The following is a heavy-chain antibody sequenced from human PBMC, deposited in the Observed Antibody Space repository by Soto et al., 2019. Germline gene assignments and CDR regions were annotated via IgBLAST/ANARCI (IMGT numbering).Heavy chain of an antibody. D-gene: IGHD3-22*01. J-gene: IGHJ6*02. CDR3: ARDHPPGREYYDSSGYYSTTYYYYGMDV. CDR2: INTNTGNP. V-gene: IGHV7-4-1*01. CDR1: GYTFTSYA. Sequence: ASVKVSCKASGYTFTSYAMNCVRQAPGQGLEWMGWINTNTGNPTYAQGFTGRFVFSLDTSVSTAYLQICSLKAEDTAVYYCARDHPPGREYYDSSGYYSTTYYYYGMDVWGQGTTVTVSS.